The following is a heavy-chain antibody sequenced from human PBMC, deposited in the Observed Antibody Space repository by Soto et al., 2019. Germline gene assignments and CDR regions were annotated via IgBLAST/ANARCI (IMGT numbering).Heavy chain of an antibody. CDR2: IWYDGSNK. J-gene: IGHJ4*02. D-gene: IGHD6-13*01. CDR3: ARDPVAGSVVFDY. Sequence: PGGSVRLSCAASGFTFSSYGMHWVRQAPGKGLEWVAVIWYDGSNKYYADSVKGRFTISRDNSKNTLYLQMNSLRAEDTAVYYCARDPVAGSVVFDYWGQGTLVTVSS. V-gene: IGHV3-33*01. CDR1: GFTFSSYG.